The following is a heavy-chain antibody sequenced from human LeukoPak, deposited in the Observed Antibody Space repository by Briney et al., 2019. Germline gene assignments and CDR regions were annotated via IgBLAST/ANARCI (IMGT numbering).Heavy chain of an antibody. J-gene: IGHJ5*02. D-gene: IGHD2-21*01. Sequence: GGSLRLSCAASGFTVSSNYMSWVRQAPGKGLEWVSYISSSSGSIYYADSVKGRFTISRDNAKNSLYLQMNSLRDEDTAVYYCAREGSYSYNWFDPWGQGTLVTVSS. CDR3: AREGSYSYNWFDP. CDR2: ISSSSGSI. V-gene: IGHV3-48*02. CDR1: GFTVSSNY.